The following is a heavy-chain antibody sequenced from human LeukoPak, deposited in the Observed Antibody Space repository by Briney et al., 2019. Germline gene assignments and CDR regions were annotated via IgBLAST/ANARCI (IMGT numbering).Heavy chain of an antibody. D-gene: IGHD6-13*01. CDR3: ARDPAAGYSSSWYKGYFDY. Sequence: PGGSLRLSCAASGFTFSSFAMTWVRQAPGKGLEWVAAISYDGSNKYYADSVKGRFTISRDNSKNTLYLQMNSLRAEDTAVYYCARDPAAGYSSSWYKGYFDYWGQGTLVTVSS. J-gene: IGHJ4*02. CDR2: ISYDGSNK. V-gene: IGHV3-30-3*01. CDR1: GFTFSSFA.